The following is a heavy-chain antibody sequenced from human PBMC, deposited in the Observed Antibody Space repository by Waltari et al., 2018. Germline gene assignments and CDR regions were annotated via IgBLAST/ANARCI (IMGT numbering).Heavy chain of an antibody. V-gene: IGHV3-7*01. D-gene: IGHD2-21*02. CDR1: GLVSRNYW. Sequence: EGQLVESGGGLVQPGGSLSLSCAASGLVSRNYWMTWVRQSPGKGLEWVANINQDESERYYVDSVKGRFTVSRDHAKNSLFLQMSSLRVEDSAVYYCVRDRRDSIDLWGQGTTVIVSS. CDR2: INQDESER. CDR3: VRDRRDSIDL. J-gene: IGHJ6*02.